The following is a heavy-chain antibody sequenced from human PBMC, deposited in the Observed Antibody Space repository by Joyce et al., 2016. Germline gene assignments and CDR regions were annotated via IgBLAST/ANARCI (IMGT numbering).Heavy chain of an antibody. J-gene: IGHJ4*02. V-gene: IGHV3-30*18. CDR3: AKDRATNWSLDY. CDR2: ISYDANTI. D-gene: IGHD1-1*01. CDR1: GFTFSSNA. Sequence: QVQLVESGGGVVQPGRSLRLSCAASGFTFSSNARNWVRQAPGKGLEWVAFISYDANTIYYGDSVRGRFTISRDNSKNTVYLQMNSLRAEDTAVYYCAKDRATNWSLDYWGQGTLVTVSS.